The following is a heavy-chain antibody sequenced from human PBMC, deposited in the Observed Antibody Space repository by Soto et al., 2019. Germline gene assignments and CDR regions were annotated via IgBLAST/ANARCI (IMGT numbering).Heavy chain of an antibody. Sequence: PSDTLSLTCAVSGVSISTSNWWSWVRQPPGKGLEWIGYIYHSGSTYYNPSLKSRVTISVDRSKNQFSLKLSSVTAADTAVYYCAGVPDDWGQGTLVTVSS. J-gene: IGHJ4*02. V-gene: IGHV4-4*02. CDR3: AGVPDD. CDR1: GVSISTSNW. CDR2: IYHSGST.